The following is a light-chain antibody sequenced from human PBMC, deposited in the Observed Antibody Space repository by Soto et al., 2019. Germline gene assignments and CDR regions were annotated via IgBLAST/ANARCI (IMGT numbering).Light chain of an antibody. CDR2: GAS. Sequence: IVLTQSPGTLSLSPGERATLSCSASQSVSSSYLAWYQQKPGQAPRLLIYGASSRATGIPDRFSGSGSGTDFTLTISRLEPEAFAVYYCQQYGSSPYTFGQGTKLEIK. CDR1: QSVSSSY. J-gene: IGKJ2*01. CDR3: QQYGSSPYT. V-gene: IGKV3-20*01.